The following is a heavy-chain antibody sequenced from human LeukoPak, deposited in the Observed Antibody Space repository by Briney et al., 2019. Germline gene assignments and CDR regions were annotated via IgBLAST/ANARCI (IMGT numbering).Heavy chain of an antibody. Sequence: PGGSLRLSCAASGFTFSSYAMSWVRQAPGKGLEWVSAISGSGGSTYYAGSVKGRFTVSRDNSKNTLYLQMNSLRAEDTAVYYCAKDQRDIVATDLEYNWFDPWGQGTLVTVSS. D-gene: IGHD5-12*01. CDR3: AKDQRDIVATDLEYNWFDP. V-gene: IGHV3-23*01. J-gene: IGHJ5*02. CDR1: GFTFSSYA. CDR2: ISGSGGST.